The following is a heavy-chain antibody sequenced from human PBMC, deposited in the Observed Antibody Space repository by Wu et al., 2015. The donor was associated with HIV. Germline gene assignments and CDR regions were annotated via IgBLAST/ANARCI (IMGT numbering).Heavy chain of an antibody. V-gene: IGHV1-69*15. CDR2: VIPMFGAS. CDR3: MRRQQLVDQ. Sequence: QVQLVQSGAEVKKPGSSVKVSCKTSGGTFSNYAISWVRQAPGQGLEWVGRVIPMFGASDYARKFQGRITIKADDSTSTVSMELRSLTSQDTALYFCMRRQQLVDQWGQGTLITVSS. J-gene: IGHJ4*02. CDR1: GGTFSNYA. D-gene: IGHD6-13*01.